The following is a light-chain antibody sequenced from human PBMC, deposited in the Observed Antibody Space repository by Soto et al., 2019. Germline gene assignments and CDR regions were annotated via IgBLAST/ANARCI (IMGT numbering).Light chain of an antibody. Sequence: EIVLTQSPGTLSLSPGERATLSCRASQSVSSNYLAWYQQKPGQAPRVLIYGASSRATGIPDRFSGSGSGTDFTLTISRLEPEDFAVYYCQQYGSSPQWTFGQGTRWIS. J-gene: IGKJ1*01. CDR2: GAS. V-gene: IGKV3-20*01. CDR3: QQYGSSPQWT. CDR1: QSVSSNY.